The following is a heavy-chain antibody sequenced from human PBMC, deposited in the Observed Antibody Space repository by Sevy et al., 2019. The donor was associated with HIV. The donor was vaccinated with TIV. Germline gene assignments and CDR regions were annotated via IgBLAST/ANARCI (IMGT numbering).Heavy chain of an antibody. Sequence: GGSLRLSCAASGFTFDNYAMGWVRQAPGKGLEWVSLINWAGDNTYYGDSVKGRFNISRDNRKNSLYLQMNSLRTEDTALYHCAKDKQYCSDGTCYRDSSGGFDIWGQGTKVTVSS. D-gene: IGHD2-15*01. CDR2: INWAGDNT. J-gene: IGHJ3*02. V-gene: IGHV3-43D*03. CDR3: AKDKQYCSDGTCYRDSSGGFDI. CDR1: GFTFDNYA.